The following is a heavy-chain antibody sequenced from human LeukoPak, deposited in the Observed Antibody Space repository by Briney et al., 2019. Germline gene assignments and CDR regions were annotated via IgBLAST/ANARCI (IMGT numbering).Heavy chain of an antibody. J-gene: IGHJ4*02. V-gene: IGHV4-39*01. CDR1: GGSISSSSAY. Sequence: SETLSLTCTVSGGSISSSSAYWGWIRQPPGKGLEWIGSIYYSKNTYYNPSLKSRVTISADTSKNQFSLTLGSVSATDTAVYYCVSPRGFSYGYFDCWGQGTLVTVSS. CDR3: VSPRGFSYGYFDC. CDR2: IYYSKNT. D-gene: IGHD5-18*01.